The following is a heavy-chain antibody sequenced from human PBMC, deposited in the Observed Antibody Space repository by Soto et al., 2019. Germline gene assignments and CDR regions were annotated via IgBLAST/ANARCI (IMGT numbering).Heavy chain of an antibody. V-gene: IGHV3-30-3*01. D-gene: IGHD6-13*01. CDR3: ARDIGAAAYFDY. CDR1: GFTFSSYA. Sequence: ESGGGVVQPGRSLRLSCAASGFTFSSYAMHWVGQAPGKGLEWVAVISYDGSNKYYADSVKGRFTISRDNSKNTLYLQMNSLRAEDTAVYYCARDIGAAAYFDYWGQGILVTVSS. CDR2: ISYDGSNK. J-gene: IGHJ4*02.